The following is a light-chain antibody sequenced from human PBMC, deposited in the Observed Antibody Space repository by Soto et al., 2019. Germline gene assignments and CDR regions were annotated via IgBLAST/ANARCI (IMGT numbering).Light chain of an antibody. Sequence: EIVLTQSPGTLSLSPGERATLSCRASQSVSSSFLAWHQQKPGQAPRLLIYGASSRATGIPDRFSGSGSGTDFTVTISRLEPEDFVVYYCQQYGNSPRTFGQGTKVEIK. CDR1: QSVSSSF. J-gene: IGKJ1*01. CDR3: QQYGNSPRT. CDR2: GAS. V-gene: IGKV3-20*01.